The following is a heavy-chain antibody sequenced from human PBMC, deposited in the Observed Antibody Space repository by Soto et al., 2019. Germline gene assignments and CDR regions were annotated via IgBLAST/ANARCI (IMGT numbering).Heavy chain of an antibody. CDR3: APGWLRIDY. CDR2: ISSSTTTI. D-gene: IGHD5-12*01. Sequence: EVQLVESGGGLVQPGGSLRLCCAASGFTFSSYALNWVRQAPGKGLEWISYISSSTTTIYYADSVKGRFTISRDNAKNSLFLQMSSLRAEDTAVYYCAPGWLRIDYWGQGILVTVSS. CDR1: GFTFSSYA. V-gene: IGHV3-48*01. J-gene: IGHJ4*02.